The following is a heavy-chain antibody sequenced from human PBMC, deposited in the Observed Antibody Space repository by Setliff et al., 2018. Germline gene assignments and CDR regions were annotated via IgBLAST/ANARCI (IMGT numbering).Heavy chain of an antibody. V-gene: IGHV2-26*01. Sequence: SGPTLVNPTETLTLACTVSGFSLSNTKMGVSWIRQPPGKALEWLAHIFSNDEKSYSPSLQTRLTISKDTSKSQVVLTMTDMDPVDTATYYCGHSSTLKWWLFDSWGQGTLVTVSS. J-gene: IGHJ4*02. CDR3: GHSSTLKWWLFDS. D-gene: IGHD2-8*01. CDR2: IFSNDEK. CDR1: GFSLSNTKMG.